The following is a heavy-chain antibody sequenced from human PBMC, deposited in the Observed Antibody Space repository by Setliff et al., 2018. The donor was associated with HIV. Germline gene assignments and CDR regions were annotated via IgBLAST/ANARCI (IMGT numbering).Heavy chain of an antibody. J-gene: IGHJ3*02. D-gene: IGHD6-13*01. CDR1: GDSINSGNYY. V-gene: IGHV4-39*01. CDR3: ARRSSWYGDAFDI. Sequence: NPSETLSLTCTVSGDSINSGNYYWSWIRQHPGKGLEWIGYIYYSGSTYYNPSLKRRVTISVDTSKNQFSLKLSSVTAADTAVYYCARRSSWYGDAFDIWGQGTMVTVSS. CDR2: IYYSGST.